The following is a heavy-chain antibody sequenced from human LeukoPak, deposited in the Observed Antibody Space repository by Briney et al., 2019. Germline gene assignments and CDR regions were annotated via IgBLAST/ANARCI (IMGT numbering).Heavy chain of an antibody. D-gene: IGHD1-1*01. CDR3: ARGALTGYRIDY. CDR2: IKTDGSSA. CDR1: GFTFTAYW. Sequence: GGALRLSCADSGFTFTAYWMHWVRQAPGKGLVWVSRIKTDGSSANYAGSVKGRFTISRDNAKNTLDLQMNSLRADDTGVYYCARGALTGYRIDYWGQGTLVTVS. V-gene: IGHV3-74*01. J-gene: IGHJ4*02.